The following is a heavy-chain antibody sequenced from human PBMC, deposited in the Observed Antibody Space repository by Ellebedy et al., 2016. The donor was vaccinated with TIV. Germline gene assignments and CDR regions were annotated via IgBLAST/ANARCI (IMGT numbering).Heavy chain of an antibody. V-gene: IGHV3-7*03. CDR3: TRDSGWEETD. Sequence: GGSLRLSXAASGFTFGSYWMSWVRQAPGKGLEWVANIKQAGSEKYYVDSVKGRFTTSRDNSKNTLHLQMNSLRVEDTAMYFCTRDSGWEETDWGQGTLVIVSS. CDR2: IKQAGSEK. J-gene: IGHJ4*02. D-gene: IGHD1-26*01. CDR1: GFTFGSYW.